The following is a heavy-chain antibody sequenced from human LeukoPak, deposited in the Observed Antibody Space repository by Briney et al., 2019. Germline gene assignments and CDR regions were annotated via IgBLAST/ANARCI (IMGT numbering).Heavy chain of an antibody. CDR3: ARAVSAAGLAYYYYGMDV. J-gene: IGHJ6*02. D-gene: IGHD6-13*01. V-gene: IGHV1-69*13. Sequence: SVKVSCKASGYTFTSYGISWVRQAPGQGLEWMGGIIPIFGTANYAQKFQGRVTITADESTSTAYMELSSLRSEDTAVYYCARAVSAAGLAYYYYGMDVWGQGTTVTVSS. CDR1: GYTFTSYG. CDR2: IIPIFGTA.